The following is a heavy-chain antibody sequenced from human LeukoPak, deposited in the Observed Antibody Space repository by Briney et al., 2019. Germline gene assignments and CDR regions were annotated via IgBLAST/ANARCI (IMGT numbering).Heavy chain of an antibody. CDR1: GGSISGYY. CDR2: IYYSGST. D-gene: IGHD3-22*01. V-gene: IGHV4-59*01. CDR3: ARGSFQVVVGPDC. J-gene: IGHJ4*02. Sequence: PSETLSLTCTVSGGSISGYYWSWIRQPPGKGLEWIGNIYYSGSTNYNPSLKSRVTISVDTSKNQFSLKVSSVTAADTAVYYCARGSFQVVVGPDCWGQRTLVTVSS.